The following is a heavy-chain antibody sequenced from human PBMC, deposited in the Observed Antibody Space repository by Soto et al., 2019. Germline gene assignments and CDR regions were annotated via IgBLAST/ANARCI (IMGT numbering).Heavy chain of an antibody. D-gene: IGHD3-9*01. CDR2: IYWDGDK. V-gene: IGHV2-5*02. J-gene: IGHJ6*02. CDR1: GFSLSTSGVG. CDR3: AHIFTPLLRYFDWLPVMDV. Sequence: GSGPTLVNPTQTLTLTCTFSGFSLSTSGVGVGWVRKPPGKALEWLALIYWDGDKRYSPSLKSRLTITKDTSKNQVFLTMINMDPVDTATYYCAHIFTPLLRYFDWLPVMDVWGQGTTVTVSS.